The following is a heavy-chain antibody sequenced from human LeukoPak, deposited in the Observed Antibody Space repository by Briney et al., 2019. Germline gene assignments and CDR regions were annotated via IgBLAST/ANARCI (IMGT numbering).Heavy chain of an antibody. CDR1: GYTFIGYY. CDR2: INPSGGST. V-gene: IGHV1-2*02. D-gene: IGHD6-13*01. Sequence: ASVKVSCKASGYTFIGYYMHWVRQAPGQGLEWMGIINPSGGSTSYAQKFQGRVTMTRDTSISTAYMELSRLRSDDTAVYYCARERSAAAAYNWFDPWGQGTLVTVSS. CDR3: ARERSAAAAYNWFDP. J-gene: IGHJ5*02.